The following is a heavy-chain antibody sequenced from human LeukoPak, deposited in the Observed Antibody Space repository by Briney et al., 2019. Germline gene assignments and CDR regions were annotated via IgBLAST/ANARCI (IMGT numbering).Heavy chain of an antibody. J-gene: IGHJ5*02. V-gene: IGHV4-34*01. Sequence: SETLSLTCAVYGGSFSGYYWSWIRQPPGKGLEWIGEISHSGSTNYNPSLKSRVTISVDTSKNQFSLKLSSVTAADTAVYYCARRLVRGVTGLRWFDPWGQGTLVTVSS. CDR2: ISHSGST. CDR3: ARRLVRGVTGLRWFDP. D-gene: IGHD3-10*01. CDR1: GGSFSGYY.